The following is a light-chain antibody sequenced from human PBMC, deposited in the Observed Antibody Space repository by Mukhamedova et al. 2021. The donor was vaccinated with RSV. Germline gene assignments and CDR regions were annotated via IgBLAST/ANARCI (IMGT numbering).Light chain of an antibody. J-gene: IGKJ2*01. Sequence: WYQRRVHGKAPKRLIYAAATLRGGVPSRFSGSGSGTGFTLTITSLQPEDFASYYCLQHNNYPYTFGQGTKLEIK. CDR2: AAA. V-gene: IGKV1-17*01. CDR3: LQHNNYPYT.